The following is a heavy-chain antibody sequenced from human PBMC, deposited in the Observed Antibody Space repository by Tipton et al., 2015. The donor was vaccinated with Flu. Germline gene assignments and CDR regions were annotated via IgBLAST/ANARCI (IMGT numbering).Heavy chain of an antibody. J-gene: IGHJ4*02. V-gene: IGHV3-74*01. CDR3: AREEEAPGNWFFDY. CDR1: GFTFSSYW. D-gene: IGHD6-13*01. Sequence: SLRLSCAASGFTFSSYWLHWVRQVPGKGLLWVSRIAGDGSSTTYADSVKGRFTISRDNAKNTLYLHMDSLRAEDTAVYYCAREEEAPGNWFFDYWGQGTLVTVSP. CDR2: IAGDGSST.